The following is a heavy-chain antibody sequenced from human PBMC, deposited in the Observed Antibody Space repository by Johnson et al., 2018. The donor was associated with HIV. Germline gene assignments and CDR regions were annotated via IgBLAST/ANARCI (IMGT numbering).Heavy chain of an antibody. CDR3: SKSQVIAVAGTYDAFDF. Sequence: QVQLVESGGGVVQPGRSLRLSCAASGFTFSSYGMHWVRQAPGKGLEWVAVIRYDGSNTHSADSVKGRFTISRDNSKNALFLQMNTRRAEDTAIYYCSKSQVIAVAGTYDAFDFWGQGTMVTVSS. D-gene: IGHD6-19*01. CDR1: GFTFSSYG. V-gene: IGHV3-33*06. J-gene: IGHJ3*01. CDR2: IRYDGSNT.